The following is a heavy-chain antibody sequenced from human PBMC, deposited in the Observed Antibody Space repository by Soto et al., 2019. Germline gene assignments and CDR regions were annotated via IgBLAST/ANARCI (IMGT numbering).Heavy chain of an antibody. Sequence: QVQLQQWGAGLLKPSETLSLTCAVYGGSFSGYYWCWIRQPPGKGLEWIGEINHSGSTNYNPSLKSRVTISVDTSKNQFSLKLSSVTAADTAVYYCARAGYGVNNWFDPWGQGTLVTVSS. CDR2: INHSGST. CDR1: GGSFSGYY. V-gene: IGHV4-34*01. J-gene: IGHJ5*02. CDR3: ARAGYGVNNWFDP. D-gene: IGHD4-17*01.